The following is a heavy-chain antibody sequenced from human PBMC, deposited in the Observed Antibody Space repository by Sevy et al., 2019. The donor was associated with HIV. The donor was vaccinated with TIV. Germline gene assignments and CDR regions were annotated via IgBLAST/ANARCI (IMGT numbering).Heavy chain of an antibody. V-gene: IGHV4-59*08. CDR1: GGSITSLY. CDR3: AGENAWGRGYS. J-gene: IGHJ4*02. Sequence: TLSLTCTVSGGSITSLYWNWIRQPPGKGLEWIANIYYNGHINYNPSFKSRVTLSLDTSKNQFSLRLSSVTAADTAMYYCAGENAWGRGYSWGQGTLVTVSS. CDR2: IYYNGHI. D-gene: IGHD1-26*01.